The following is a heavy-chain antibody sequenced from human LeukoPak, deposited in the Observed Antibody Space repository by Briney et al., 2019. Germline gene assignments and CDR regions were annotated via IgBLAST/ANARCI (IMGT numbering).Heavy chain of an antibody. D-gene: IGHD6-13*01. CDR3: ARGIGVAAAIYYYYYGMDV. J-gene: IGHJ6*02. Sequence: SETLSLTCAVYGGSFSGYYWSWIRQPPGKGLEWIGEINHSGSTNYNPSLKSRVTMSVDTSKNQFSLKLSSVTAADTAVYYCARGIGVAAAIYYYYYGMDVWGQGTTVTVSS. CDR2: INHSGST. V-gene: IGHV4-34*01. CDR1: GGSFSGYY.